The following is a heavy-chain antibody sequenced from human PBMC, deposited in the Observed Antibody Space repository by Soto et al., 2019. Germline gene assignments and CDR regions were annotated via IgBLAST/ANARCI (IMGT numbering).Heavy chain of an antibody. CDR3: ARDPRVETTLMAVFQG. V-gene: IGHV3-33*01. J-gene: IGHJ1*01. Sequence: QVQLVESGGGVVQPGRSLRLSCAGSGFSFSNYGMHWVRQAPGKGLESVALIWYDGSNKYYADSVKGRFTISRDNSKNTLYLQMSSLRNEDTAVYYCARDPRVETTLMAVFQGWGQCTLVTVSS. D-gene: IGHD3-3*01. CDR2: IWYDGSNK. CDR1: GFSFSNYG.